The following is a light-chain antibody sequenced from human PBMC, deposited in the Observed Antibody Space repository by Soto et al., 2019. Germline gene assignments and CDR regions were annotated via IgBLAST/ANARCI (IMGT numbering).Light chain of an antibody. V-gene: IGLV2-14*01. CDR1: SSDVGAYNY. CDR2: HVS. CDR3: SSYKITRTVV. Sequence: QSVLTQPASVSGSPGQSITMSCTGTSSDVGAYNYVSWYRQHPGEVPKLLIYHVSNRPSGLSNRFSGSKSGNTASLTISGLQAEDEAEYYCSSYKITRTVVFGGGTKLTVL. J-gene: IGLJ2*01.